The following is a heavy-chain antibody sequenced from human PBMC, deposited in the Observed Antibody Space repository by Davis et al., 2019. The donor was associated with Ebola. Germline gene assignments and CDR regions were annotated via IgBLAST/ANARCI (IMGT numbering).Heavy chain of an antibody. CDR2: IRSGVGVP. Sequence: GSLSLSCTVSASTFTTYALTWVRHAPGTGLDWVSTIRSGVGVPYYADPAKHRFTISRANSDHTLHLQMKRLRVEDTPLFYCAIGAQVRPSAHHYGKSVKDRFTISRDNSRNTLYLQMNSLGVEDTAVYYCAKGGSCWPTDYSYGMGIWGKGTSVSVSS. CDR1: ASTFTTYA. V-gene: IGHV3-23*05. D-gene: IGHD3-10*01. CDR3: AIGAQVRPSAHHYGKSVKDRFTISRDNSRNTLYLQMNSLGVEDTAVYYCAKGGSCWPTDYSYGMGI. J-gene: IGHJ6*04.